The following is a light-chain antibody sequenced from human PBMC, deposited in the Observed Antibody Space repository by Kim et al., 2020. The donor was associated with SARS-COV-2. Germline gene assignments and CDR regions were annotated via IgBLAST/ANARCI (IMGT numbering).Light chain of an antibody. V-gene: IGLV3-1*01. J-gene: IGLJ3*02. Sequence: SYELTQPPSVSVSPGQTASITCSGDKLGDKYACWYQQKPGQSPVLVIYQDSKRPSGIPERFSGSNSGNTATLTISGTQATDEPDYYCQAWDSSTWVVGGG. CDR3: QAWDSSTWV. CDR2: QDS. CDR1: KLGDKY.